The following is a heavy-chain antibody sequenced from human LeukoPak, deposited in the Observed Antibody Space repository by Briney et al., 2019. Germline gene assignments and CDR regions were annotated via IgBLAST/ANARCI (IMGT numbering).Heavy chain of an antibody. J-gene: IGHJ4*02. Sequence: PSGTLSLTCAVSGGSILTTNWWSWLRQPPGQGLEWIGEVHLSGASNYNPSLKSRVNMSTDKSKNQLSLELTSVTAADTAIYYCTRESGAFSPFGFWGQGTLVTVSS. CDR1: GGSILTTNW. CDR3: TRESGAFSPFGF. CDR2: VHLSGAS. D-gene: IGHD1-26*01. V-gene: IGHV4-4*02.